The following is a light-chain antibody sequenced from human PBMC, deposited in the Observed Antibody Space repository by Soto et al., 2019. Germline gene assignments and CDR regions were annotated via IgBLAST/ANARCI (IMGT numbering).Light chain of an antibody. V-gene: IGKV1-5*01. CDR1: QSISAW. CDR2: DAS. J-gene: IGKJ1*01. Sequence: DIQITQHHSTLSASVGDSFSINCRASQSISAWLAWYQQKPGKAPKLLIYDASTLESGVPSRFSGSGFGTEFSLTISSLQPDDFGSYYCQHMRTFGQGTNVDIK. CDR3: QHMRT.